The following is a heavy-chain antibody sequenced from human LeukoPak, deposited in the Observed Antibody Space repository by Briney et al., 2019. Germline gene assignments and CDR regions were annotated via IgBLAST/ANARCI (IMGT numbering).Heavy chain of an antibody. CDR1: GFTFSKHG. D-gene: IGHD7-27*01. J-gene: IGHJ4*02. CDR2: VSPPGGGT. CDR3: ARDLAWGAFDY. Sequence: GESLRLSCGASGFTFSKHGMNWVRQAPGKGLEWLSGVSPPGGGTYYADSVKGRFTISRDDSKNTLSLQMNSLRVEDTAVYYCARDLAWGAFDYWGQGTLVTVSS. V-gene: IGHV3-23*01.